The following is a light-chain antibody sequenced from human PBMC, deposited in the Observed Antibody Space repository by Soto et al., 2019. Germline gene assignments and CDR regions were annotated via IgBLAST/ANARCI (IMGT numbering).Light chain of an antibody. V-gene: IGLV1-40*01. CDR3: QSYDSSLSGWKV. J-gene: IGLJ2*01. Sequence: QSVLTQPPSVSGAPGQRVTISCPGSSSNIGAGYDVHWYQQLPGTAPKLLIYGNSNRPSGVPDRFSGSKSGTSASLAITGLQAEDEADDYCQSYDSSLSGWKVFRGGTQLTVL. CDR1: SSNIGAGYD. CDR2: GNS.